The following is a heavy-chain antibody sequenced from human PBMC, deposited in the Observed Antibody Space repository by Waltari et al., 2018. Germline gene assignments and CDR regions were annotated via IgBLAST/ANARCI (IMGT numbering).Heavy chain of an antibody. CDR3: ARAPPSSSSSPRHYGMDV. J-gene: IGHJ6*02. V-gene: IGHV4-34*01. Sequence: QVQLQQWGAGRLKPSETLSLTCAVYGWSFSGYYWSWIRQPPGQGLEWIGEINHSGSTNYNPSLKSRVTISVDTSKNQFSLKLSSVTAADTAVYYCARAPPSSSSSPRHYGMDVWGQGTTVTVSS. CDR2: INHSGST. D-gene: IGHD6-6*01. CDR1: GWSFSGYY.